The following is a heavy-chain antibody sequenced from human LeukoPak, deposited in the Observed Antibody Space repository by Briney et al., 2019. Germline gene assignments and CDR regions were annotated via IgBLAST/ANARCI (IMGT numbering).Heavy chain of an antibody. CDR3: ARGGHIPIRRWLDP. J-gene: IGHJ5*02. CDR1: GGSISSYY. CDR2: INHIGIS. V-gene: IGHV4-34*01. Sequence: PSETLSLTCTVSGGSISSYYWTWIRQPPGKGLEWIGEINHIGISNFNPSLKSRASLSVDTSKNQFSLRLTSVTVADTAVYYCARGGHIPIRRWLDPWGQGNLVRVSS.